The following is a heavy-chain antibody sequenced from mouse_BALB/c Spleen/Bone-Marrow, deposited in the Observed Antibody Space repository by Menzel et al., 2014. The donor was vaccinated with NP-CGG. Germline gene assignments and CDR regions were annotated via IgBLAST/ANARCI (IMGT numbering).Heavy chain of an antibody. CDR3: ASSYALDS. V-gene: IGHV7-3*02. CDR1: GFTFTDYF. Sequence: EVKLQESGGGLVQPGGSLRLSCAPSGFTFTDYFMSWVRQPPGKALEWLGFIRNKANGYTTEYSASVKGRFTISRDNSQSILYLQLSTLRPEDSAPYYCASSYALDSWGQGTSVTVSS. CDR2: IRNKANGYTT. J-gene: IGHJ4*01.